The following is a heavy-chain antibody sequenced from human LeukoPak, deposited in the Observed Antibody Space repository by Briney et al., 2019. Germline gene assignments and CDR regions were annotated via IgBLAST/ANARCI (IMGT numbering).Heavy chain of an antibody. CDR1: GFTFSSYG. V-gene: IGHV3-30*02. D-gene: IGHD4-17*01. J-gene: IGHJ4*02. CDR2: IRYDGSNK. Sequence: GGSLRLSCAASGFTFSSYGMHWVRQAPGKGLEWVAFIRYDGSNKYYADSAKGRFTISRDNSKNTLYLQMNSLRAEDTAVYYCAKEGYGDYVSYYFDYWGQGTLVTVSS. CDR3: AKEGYGDYVSYYFDY.